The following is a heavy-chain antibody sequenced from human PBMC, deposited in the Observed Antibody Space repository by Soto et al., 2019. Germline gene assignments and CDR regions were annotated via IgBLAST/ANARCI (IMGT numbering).Heavy chain of an antibody. V-gene: IGHV3-53*04. Sequence: EVQLVESGGGLVQPGGSLRLSCAASGFTVSSNYMSWVRQAPGKGLEWVSVIYSGGSTYYADSVKGRFTISRHNSKNTLYLQMNSLRAEDTDVYYCARGPGVVPATRGAFDIWGQGTMVTVSS. CDR2: IYSGGST. CDR1: GFTVSSNY. D-gene: IGHD2-2*01. J-gene: IGHJ3*02. CDR3: ARGPGVVPATRGAFDI.